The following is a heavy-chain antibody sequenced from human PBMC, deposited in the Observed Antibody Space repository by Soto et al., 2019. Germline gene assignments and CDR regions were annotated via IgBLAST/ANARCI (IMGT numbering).Heavy chain of an antibody. CDR3: ARRLEGYSSSSGRAYYYYYMDV. CDR2: TYYSGIT. Sequence: QVQLQESGPGLVKPSETLSLTCTVSGGSISSNYWIWIRQPPGKGLEWIGYTYYSGITNYNASLKSRVTISVDTSKRQLSLKLSSVTAADTAVYYCARRLEGYSSSSGRAYYYYYMDVWGKGTTVTVSS. CDR1: GGSISSNY. D-gene: IGHD2-2*01. V-gene: IGHV4-59*08. J-gene: IGHJ6*03.